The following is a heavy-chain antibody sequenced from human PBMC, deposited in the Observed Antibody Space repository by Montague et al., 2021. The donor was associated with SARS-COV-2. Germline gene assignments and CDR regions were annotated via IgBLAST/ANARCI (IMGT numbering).Heavy chain of an antibody. CDR2: IYYSGST. CDR1: GDSISNYY. Sequence: SETLSLTCTVSGDSISNYYWSWIRQPPGKGLEWIGYIYYSGSTNYNPSLKSRVTISVDTSENQFSLKLSSVTAADTAVYYCANMGVGRITIFGVVSRGGLDYWGQGTLVTVSS. CDR3: ANMGVGRITIFGVVSRGGLDY. J-gene: IGHJ4*02. D-gene: IGHD3-3*01. V-gene: IGHV4-59*01.